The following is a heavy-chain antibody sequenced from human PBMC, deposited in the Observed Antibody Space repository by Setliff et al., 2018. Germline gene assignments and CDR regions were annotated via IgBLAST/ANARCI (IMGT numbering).Heavy chain of an antibody. D-gene: IGHD6-19*01. J-gene: IGHJ4*02. V-gene: IGHV3-48*04. CDR2: INSGSTI. CDR1: GFTFSSYW. CDR3: ARASSVAGLTTDY. Sequence: GGSLRLSCAASGFTFSSYWMSWVRQAPGKGLVWVSRINSGSTIYYAASVKGRFTISRDNAKNSLYLQMNSLRAEDTAVYYCARASSVAGLTTDYWGQGTLVTVSS.